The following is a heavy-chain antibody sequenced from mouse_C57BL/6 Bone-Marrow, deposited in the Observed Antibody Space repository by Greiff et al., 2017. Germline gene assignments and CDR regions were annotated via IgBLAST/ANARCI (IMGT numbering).Heavy chain of an antibody. V-gene: IGHV1-81*01. Sequence: VKLQESGAELARPGASVKLSCKASGYTFTSYGISWVKQRTGQGLEWIGEIYPRSGNTYYNEKFKGKATLTADKSSSTAYMELRSLTSEDSAVYFCARRLRRYYYAMDYWGQGTSVTVSS. CDR2: IYPRSGNT. CDR3: ARRLRRYYYAMDY. CDR1: GYTFTSYG. D-gene: IGHD1-2*01. J-gene: IGHJ4*01.